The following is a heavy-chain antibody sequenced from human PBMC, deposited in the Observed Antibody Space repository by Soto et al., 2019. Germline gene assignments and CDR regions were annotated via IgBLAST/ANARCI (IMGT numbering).Heavy chain of an antibody. J-gene: IGHJ6*02. CDR1: GGSISTYY. V-gene: IGHV4-59*01. Sequence: SETLSLTCTVSGGSISTYYWRWIRQPPGKGLEWIGYVFHSGSTNYNPSLKSRLTISVEKSKNQFSLKLSSVTAADTAVYYCARDAAFYDSGSYTSFYYTLDVWGQGTSVTVSS. D-gene: IGHD3-10*01. CDR2: VFHSGST. CDR3: ARDAAFYDSGSYTSFYYTLDV.